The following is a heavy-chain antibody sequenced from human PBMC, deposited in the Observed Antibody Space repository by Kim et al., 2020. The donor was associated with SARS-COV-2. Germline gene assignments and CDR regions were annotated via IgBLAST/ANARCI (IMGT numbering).Heavy chain of an antibody. CDR1: GFTFSNAW. J-gene: IGHJ4*02. V-gene: IGHV3-15*01. D-gene: IGHD3-22*01. CDR2: IKSKTDGGTT. CDR3: TTDFFYYDSSGYLYYFDY. Sequence: GGSLRLSCAASGFTFSNAWMSWVRQAPGKGLEWVGRIKSKTDGGTTDYAAPVKGRFTISRDDSKNTLYLQMNSLKTEDTAVYYCTTDFFYYDSSGYLYYFDYWGQGTLVTVSS.